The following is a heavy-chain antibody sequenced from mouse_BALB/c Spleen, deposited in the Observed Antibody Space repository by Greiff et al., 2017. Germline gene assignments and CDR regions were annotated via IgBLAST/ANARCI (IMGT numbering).Heavy chain of an antibody. V-gene: IGHV5-12-2*01. CDR1: GFTFSSYT. J-gene: IGHJ3*01. D-gene: IGHD2-1*01. Sequence: EVQGVESGGGLVKPGGSLKLSCAASGFTFSSYTMSWVRQTPEKRLEWVAYISNGGGSTYYPDTVKGRFTISRDNAKNTLYLQMSSLKSEDTARYYCARLGGNYGFAYWGQGTLVTVSA. CDR2: ISNGGGST. CDR3: ARLGGNYGFAY.